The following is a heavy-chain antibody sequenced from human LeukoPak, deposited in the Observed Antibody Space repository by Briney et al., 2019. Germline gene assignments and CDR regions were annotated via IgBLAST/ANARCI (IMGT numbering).Heavy chain of an antibody. V-gene: IGHV4-59*08. CDR1: GGSISSYY. CDR3: ARHHPFGEV. J-gene: IGHJ4*02. CDR2: IYYSGST. D-gene: IGHD3-10*01. Sequence: PSETLSLTCTGSGGSISSYYWSWIRQPPGKGLEWIGDIYYSGSTNYNPSLKGRVTISVDTSKNQFSLKISSVTDPDTAVYYCARHHPFGEVWGQGTLVTVSS.